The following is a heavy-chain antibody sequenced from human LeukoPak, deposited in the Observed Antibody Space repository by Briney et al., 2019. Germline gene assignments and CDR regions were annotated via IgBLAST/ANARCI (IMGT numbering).Heavy chain of an antibody. J-gene: IGHJ4*02. CDR3: ARTYYYDSSGYSNPGGY. CDR1: GFTFSSYA. CDR2: ISYDGSNK. D-gene: IGHD3-22*01. V-gene: IGHV3-30-3*01. Sequence: GRSLRLFCAASGFTFSSYAMHWVRQAPGKGLEWVALISYDGSNKYYADSVKGRFTISRDNSKNTLCLQMNSLRAEDTAVYYCARTYYYDSSGYSNPGGYWGQGTLVTVSS.